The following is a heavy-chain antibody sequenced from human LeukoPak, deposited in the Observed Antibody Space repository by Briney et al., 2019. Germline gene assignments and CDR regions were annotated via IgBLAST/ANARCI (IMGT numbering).Heavy chain of an antibody. Sequence: ASVKVSCKASGYTFSGFYVHWVRQAPGQGLEWMGIIKVSGGRTEYAQKFQGRVTMTRDMSTSTVYMELNNLRSEDTAVYYCARVSVFGFGELSWFDPWGQGTLVTVSS. CDR2: IKVSGGRT. V-gene: IGHV1-46*01. CDR3: ARVSVFGFGELSWFDP. J-gene: IGHJ5*02. D-gene: IGHD3-10*01. CDR1: GYTFSGFY.